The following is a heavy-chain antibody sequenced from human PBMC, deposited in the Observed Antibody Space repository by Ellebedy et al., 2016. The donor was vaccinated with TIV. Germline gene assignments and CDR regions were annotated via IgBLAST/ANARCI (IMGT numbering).Heavy chain of an antibody. V-gene: IGHV3-23*01. CDR3: ARESPDGVANN. J-gene: IGHJ4*02. CDR2: IMRTSFST. Sequence: GGSLRLSXAASGFTFSDYDMTWVRQSQRKGLEWVSTIMRTSFSTYYADSVRGRFTISRDNSKNTLYLQMNSLKAADTAVYYCARESPDGVANNWGRGALVTVSS. CDR1: GFTFSDYD. D-gene: IGHD5-24*01.